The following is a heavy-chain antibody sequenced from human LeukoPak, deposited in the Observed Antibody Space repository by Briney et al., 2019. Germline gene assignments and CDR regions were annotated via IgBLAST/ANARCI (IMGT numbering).Heavy chain of an antibody. CDR3: ASIVATISSRDY. CDR1: GGSISSSSYY. D-gene: IGHD5-12*01. J-gene: IGHJ4*02. V-gene: IGHV4-39*01. Sequence: SETLSLTCTVSGGSISSSSYYWGWIRQPPGKGLEWIGSIYYSGSTYYNPSLKSRVTISVDTSKNQFPLKLSSVTAADTAVYYCASIVATISSRDYWGQGTLVTVSS. CDR2: IYYSGST.